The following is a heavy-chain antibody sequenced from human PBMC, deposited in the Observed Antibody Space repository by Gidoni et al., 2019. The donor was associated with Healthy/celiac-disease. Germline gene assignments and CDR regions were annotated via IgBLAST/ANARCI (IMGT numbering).Heavy chain of an antibody. CDR3: AKDAQMTTVTNYYYYGMDV. J-gene: IGHJ6*02. V-gene: IGHV3-43*01. CDR2: ISWDGGST. CDR1: GFTLDDYP. Sequence: EVQLVESGGVVVQPGGSLRLSCAASGFTLDDYPMHWVRPAPGKGLEWVSLISWDGGSTYYADSVKGRFTISRDNSKNSLYLQMNSLRTEDTALYYCAKDAQMTTVTNYYYYGMDVWGQGTTVTVSS. D-gene: IGHD4-17*01.